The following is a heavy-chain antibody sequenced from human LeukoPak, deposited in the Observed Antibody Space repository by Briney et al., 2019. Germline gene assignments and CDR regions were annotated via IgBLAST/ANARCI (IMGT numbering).Heavy chain of an antibody. V-gene: IGHV4-34*01. D-gene: IGHD2-2*01. J-gene: IGHJ5*02. CDR2: INHSGST. Sequence: SETLSLTCAVYGGSFSGYYWSWIRQPPGKGLEWIGEINHSGSTNYNPSLKSRVTISVDTSKNQFSLKLSSVTAADTAVYYCARERTSCSGWFDPWGQGTLVTASS. CDR1: GGSFSGYY. CDR3: ARERTSCSGWFDP.